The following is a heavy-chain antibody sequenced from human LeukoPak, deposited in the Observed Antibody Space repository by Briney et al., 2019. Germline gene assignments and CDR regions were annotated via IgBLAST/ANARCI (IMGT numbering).Heavy chain of an antibody. CDR2: ISWDGGST. D-gene: IGHD2-21*01. Sequence: GRSLRLSCAASGFTFDDYAMHWVRQAPGKGLEWVSLISWDGGSTYYADSVKGRFTISRDNSKNSLYLQMNSLRAEDTALYYCAKAPGDHRASLWWPDYWGQGTLVTVSS. CDR3: AKAPGDHRASLWWPDY. CDR1: GFTFDDYA. V-gene: IGHV3-43D*03. J-gene: IGHJ4*02.